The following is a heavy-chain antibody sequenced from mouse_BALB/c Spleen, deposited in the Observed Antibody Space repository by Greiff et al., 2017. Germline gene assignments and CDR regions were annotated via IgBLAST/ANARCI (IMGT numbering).Heavy chain of an antibody. CDR2: IDPANGNT. CDR3: ARAITKGYYAIDY. Sequence: VQLQHSGAELVKPGASVKLSCTASGFNIKDTYMHWVKQRPEQGLEWIGRIDPANGNTKYDPKFQGKATITADTSSNTAYLQLSSLTSEDTAFYYCARAITKGYYAIDYWGQGTSVTVSS. CDR1: GFNIKDTY. V-gene: IGHV14-3*02. D-gene: IGHD2-4*01. J-gene: IGHJ4*01.